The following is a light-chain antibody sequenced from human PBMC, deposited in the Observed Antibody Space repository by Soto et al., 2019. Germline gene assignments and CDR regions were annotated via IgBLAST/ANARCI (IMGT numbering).Light chain of an antibody. CDR2: GAS. Sequence: EIVLTQSPGNLSWSPGASATLSCRAVQSVSSSSLAWYQQKPGQAPRFLIYGASSRATGIPDRFSGSGSGTDFTLTISRLEPEDFAVYYCQRFAGSPTFGQGTRLEIK. CDR1: QSVSSSS. V-gene: IGKV3-20*01. CDR3: QRFAGSPT. J-gene: IGKJ5*01.